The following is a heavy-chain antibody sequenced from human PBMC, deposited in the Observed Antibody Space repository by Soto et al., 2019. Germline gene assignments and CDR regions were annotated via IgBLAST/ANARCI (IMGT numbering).Heavy chain of an antibody. J-gene: IGHJ4*02. V-gene: IGHV1-69*01. CDR2: IIPIFGTA. CDR3: ARDHGRSPCSGGSCYSTYFDY. D-gene: IGHD2-15*01. CDR1: GGPFSSYA. Sequence: QVQLVQSGAEVKKPGSSVQVSCKASGGPFSSYAISWVRQAPGQGLEWMGGIIPIFGTANYAQKFQGRVTITADESTSTAYMELSSLRSEDTAVYYCARDHGRSPCSGGSCYSTYFDYWGQGTLVTVSS.